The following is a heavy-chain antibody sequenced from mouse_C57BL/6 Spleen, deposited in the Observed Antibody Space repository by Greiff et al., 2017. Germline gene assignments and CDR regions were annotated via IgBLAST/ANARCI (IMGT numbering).Heavy chain of an antibody. Sequence: QVQLQQPGAELVRPGSSVKLSCKASGYTFTSYWMHWVKQRPIQGLEWIGNIDPSDSEPHYHQKFKDKATLTVDKSSSTAYMQLSSLTSEDSAVYYCARSVYGNSYFDYGGQGTTLTVSS. CDR1: GYTFTSYW. V-gene: IGHV1-52*01. D-gene: IGHD2-1*01. CDR3: ARSVYGNSYFDY. CDR2: IDPSDSEP. J-gene: IGHJ2*01.